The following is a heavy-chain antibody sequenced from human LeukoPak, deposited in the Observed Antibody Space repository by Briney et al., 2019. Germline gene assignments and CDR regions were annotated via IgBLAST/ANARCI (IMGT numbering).Heavy chain of an antibody. V-gene: IGHV4-34*01. CDR2: INHSGST. CDR1: GGSFSGYY. J-gene: IGHJ3*02. D-gene: IGHD3-10*01. Sequence: PSETLSLTCTVYGGSFSGYYWSWIRQPPGKGLEWIGEINHSGSTNYSPSLKSRVTISLDTSRNQFSLKLNSVTAADTAVYYCAKSNGYGLVDIWGQGTMVTVSS. CDR3: AKSNGYGLVDI.